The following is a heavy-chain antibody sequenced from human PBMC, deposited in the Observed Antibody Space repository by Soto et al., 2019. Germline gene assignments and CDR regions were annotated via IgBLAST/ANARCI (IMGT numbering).Heavy chain of an antibody. D-gene: IGHD3-3*01. CDR3: ARVGRLYYDFWSGYPGPFDY. J-gene: IGHJ4*02. CDR1: GGSISSGGYC. Sequence: PSETLSLTCTVSGGSISSGGYCWSWIRQHPGKGLEWIGYIYYSGSTYYNPSLKSRVTISVDTSKNQFSLKLSSVTAADTAVYYCARVGRLYYDFWSGYPGPFDYWGQGTLVTVSS. V-gene: IGHV4-31*03. CDR2: IYYSGST.